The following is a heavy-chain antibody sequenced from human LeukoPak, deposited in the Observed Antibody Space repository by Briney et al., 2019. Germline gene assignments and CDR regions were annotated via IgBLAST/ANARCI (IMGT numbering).Heavy chain of an antibody. CDR2: ISAYNGNT. J-gene: IGHJ4*02. D-gene: IGHD3-16*02. CDR1: GYTFTSYG. Sequence: ASVKVSFKASGYTFTSYGISWVRQAPGQGLEWMGWISAYNGNTNYAQKLQGRVTMTTDTSTSTAYMELRSLRSDDTAVYYCARDHLYYDYVWGSYRGDYFDYWGQGTLVTVSS. CDR3: ARDHLYYDYVWGSYRGDYFDY. V-gene: IGHV1-18*01.